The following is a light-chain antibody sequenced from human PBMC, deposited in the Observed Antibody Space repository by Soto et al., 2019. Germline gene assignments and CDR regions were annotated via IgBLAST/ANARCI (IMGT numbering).Light chain of an antibody. V-gene: IGKV3-11*01. CDR2: GAS. CDR1: QSVSSK. J-gene: IGKJ1*01. Sequence: VMTQSPATLSLSPGERATLSCRASQSVSSKLVWYQQKPGQAPRFLIYGASTRATGIPARFSGSGSGTDFTLTISSLEPEDFAVYYCQQRSNWRTFGQGTKVDIK. CDR3: QQRSNWRT.